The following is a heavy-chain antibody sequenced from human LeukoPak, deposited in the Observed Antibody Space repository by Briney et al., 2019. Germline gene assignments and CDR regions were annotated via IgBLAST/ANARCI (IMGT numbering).Heavy chain of an antibody. CDR2: IYYSGST. CDR3: ARVRLGSSWSHFGYYYGMDV. V-gene: IGHV4-59*01. CDR1: CGSISSYY. D-gene: IGHD6-13*01. Sequence: SETLSLTCTVSCGSISSYYWSWIRQPPGKGLEWIGYIYYSGSTNYNPSLKSRVTISVDTSKNQFSLKLSSVTAADTAVYYCARVRLGSSWSHFGYYYGMDVWGQGTTVTVSS. J-gene: IGHJ6*02.